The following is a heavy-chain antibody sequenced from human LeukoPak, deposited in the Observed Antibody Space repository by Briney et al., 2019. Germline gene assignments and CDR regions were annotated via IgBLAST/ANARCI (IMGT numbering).Heavy chain of an antibody. J-gene: IGHJ3*02. CDR1: GGSISSGGYY. CDR2: IYYSGST. Sequence: PSETLSLTCTVSGGSISSGGYYWSWIRQHPGKGLEWIGYIYYSGSTYYNPSLKSRVTISVDTSKHQFSMKLKSVTAADTAVYFCARGRWLPNAFDIWGQGTMVTVFS. D-gene: IGHD5-24*01. V-gene: IGHV4-31*03. CDR3: ARGRWLPNAFDI.